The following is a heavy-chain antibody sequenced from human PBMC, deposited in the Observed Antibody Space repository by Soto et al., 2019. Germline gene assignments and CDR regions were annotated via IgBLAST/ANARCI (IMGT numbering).Heavy chain of an antibody. V-gene: IGHV3-53*01. CDR1: GFTVSSDY. CDR2: IYSGGST. Sequence: SLRLSCAASGFTVSSDYMSWVRQAPGKGLEWVSVIYSGGSTYYADSVKGRFTISRDNSKNTLYLQMNSLRAEDTAVYYCARDSITMIVGMDVWGQGTTVTVSS. D-gene: IGHD3-22*01. J-gene: IGHJ6*02. CDR3: ARDSITMIVGMDV.